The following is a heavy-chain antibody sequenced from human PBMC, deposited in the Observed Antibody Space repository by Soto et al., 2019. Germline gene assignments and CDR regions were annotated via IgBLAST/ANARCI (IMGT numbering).Heavy chain of an antibody. Sequence: GGSLRLSCAASGFTFSSYAMSWVRQAPGKGLEWVSAISGSGGSTYYADSVKGRFTISRDNSKNTLYLQMNSLRAEDTAVYYCANFPLGYCSSTSCYNTDYWGQGTLVTVSS. V-gene: IGHV3-23*01. CDR3: ANFPLGYCSSTSCYNTDY. J-gene: IGHJ4*02. D-gene: IGHD2-2*01. CDR2: ISGSGGST. CDR1: GFTFSSYA.